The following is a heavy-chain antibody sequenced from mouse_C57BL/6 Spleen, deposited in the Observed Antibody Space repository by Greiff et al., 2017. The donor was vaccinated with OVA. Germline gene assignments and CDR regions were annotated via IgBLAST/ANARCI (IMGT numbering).Heavy chain of an antibody. CDR2: IDPSDSYT. CDR1: GYTFTSYW. V-gene: IGHV1-59*01. Sequence: QVQLQQPGAELVRPGTSVKLSCKASGYTFTSYWMHWVKQRPGQGLEWIGVIDPSDSYTNYNQKFKGKATLTVDTSSSTAYMQLSSLTSEDSAVYYCARKRDDYDGTWFAYWGQGTLVTVSA. D-gene: IGHD2-4*01. J-gene: IGHJ3*01. CDR3: ARKRDDYDGTWFAY.